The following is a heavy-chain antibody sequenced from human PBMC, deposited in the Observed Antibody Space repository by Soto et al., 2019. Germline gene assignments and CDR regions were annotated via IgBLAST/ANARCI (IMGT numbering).Heavy chain of an antibody. V-gene: IGHV4-39*01. Sequence: PSDTLSLTCTVSGGSISSSSYYWGWIRQPPGKGLEWIGSIYYSVSTYYNPSLKSRVTISVDTSKNQFSLKLSSVTAADTAVYYCARLNSYLDYWGQGTMVTVSS. J-gene: IGHJ4*02. CDR1: GGSISSSSYY. CDR2: IYYSVST. D-gene: IGHD5-18*01. CDR3: ARLNSYLDY.